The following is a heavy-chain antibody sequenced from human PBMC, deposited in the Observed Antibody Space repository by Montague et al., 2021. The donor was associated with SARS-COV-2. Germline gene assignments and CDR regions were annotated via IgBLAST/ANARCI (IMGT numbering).Heavy chain of an antibody. Sequence: SETLSLTCSVSGASISSHTYYWAWIRQPPGKELEWIGSISYSGSTFYNPSLKSRVTLSVDTSKNQFSLKLRSLSASDTAVYYCTRQFYDILTGYFPFFFDNWGQGTLVTVSS. CDR2: ISYSGST. CDR1: GASISSHTYY. D-gene: IGHD3-9*01. J-gene: IGHJ4*02. CDR3: TRQFYDILTGYFPFFFDN. V-gene: IGHV4-39*01.